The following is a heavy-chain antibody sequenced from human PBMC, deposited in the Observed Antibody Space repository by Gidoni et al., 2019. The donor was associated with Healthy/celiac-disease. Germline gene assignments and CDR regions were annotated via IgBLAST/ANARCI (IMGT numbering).Heavy chain of an antibody. D-gene: IGHD1-1*01. V-gene: IGHV4-34*01. CDR1: GRSFSVYY. J-gene: IGHJ4*02. CDR2: INHSGST. CDR3: ARAGRRDGYNRMDY. Sequence: VQLQQWGAGLLQPSETLSHTCAFYGRSFSVYYWSWIRQPPGKGLEWLGEINHSGSTNYNPSLKSRVTISVDTSKNQFSLKLSSVTAADTAVYYCARAGRRDGYNRMDYWGQGTLVTVSS.